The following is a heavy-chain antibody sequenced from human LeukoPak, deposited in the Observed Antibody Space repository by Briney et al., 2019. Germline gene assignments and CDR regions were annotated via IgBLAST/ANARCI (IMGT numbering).Heavy chain of an antibody. J-gene: IGHJ4*02. CDR2: INHSGIT. CDR3: ASVALATTNFNY. CDR1: GGSFSDYY. V-gene: IGHV4-34*01. Sequence: PSETLSLTCTVYGGSFSDYYWSWIRQPPGKGLEWIGEINHSGITNHNPSLKSRVTISVDTSKNEISLKVTFVSAADTAVYYCASVALATTNFNYWGQGILVTVSS. D-gene: IGHD5-24*01.